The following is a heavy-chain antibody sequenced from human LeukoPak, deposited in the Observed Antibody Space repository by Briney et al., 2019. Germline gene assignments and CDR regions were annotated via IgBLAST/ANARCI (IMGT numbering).Heavy chain of an antibody. CDR2: IWYDGSNK. V-gene: IGHV3-33*06. CDR3: AKDPGWYGYGVACYFDY. D-gene: IGHD6-19*01. Sequence: GGSLRLSCAASGFTFSSYGMHWVRQAPGKGLEWVAVIWYDGSNKYYADSVKGRFTISRDNSKNTLYLQMNSLRAEDTAVYYCAKDPGWYGYGVACYFDYWGQGTLVTVSS. CDR1: GFTFSSYG. J-gene: IGHJ4*02.